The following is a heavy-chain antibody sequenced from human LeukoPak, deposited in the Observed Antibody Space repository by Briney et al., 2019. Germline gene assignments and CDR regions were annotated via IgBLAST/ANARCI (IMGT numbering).Heavy chain of an antibody. V-gene: IGHV1-2*02. D-gene: IGHD2-2*01. CDR1: GCTFTGYH. CDR3: AREPPYQLPRVRAFDI. Sequence: GASVKVSCKASGCTFTGYHMHWVRQAPGQGLEWMGWINPNSGGTNYAQKFQGRVTMTRDTSISTAYMELSRLRSDDTAVYYCAREPPYQLPRVRAFDIWGQGTMVTVSS. CDR2: INPNSGGT. J-gene: IGHJ3*02.